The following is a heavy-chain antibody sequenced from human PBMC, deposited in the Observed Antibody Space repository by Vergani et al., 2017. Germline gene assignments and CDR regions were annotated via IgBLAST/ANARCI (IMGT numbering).Heavy chain of an antibody. V-gene: IGHV3-23*04. D-gene: IGHD2-15*01. CDR1: GFTFSSYA. CDR2: ISGSGGST. CDR3: AKDVVVVVAATKYDYYYYMDV. Sequence: VESGGGLVQPGGSLRLSCAASGFTFSSYAMSWVRQAPGKGLEWVSAISGSGGSTYYADSVKGRFTISRDNSKNTLYLQMNSLRAEDTAVYYCAKDVVVVVAATKYDYYYYMDVWGKGTTVTVSS. J-gene: IGHJ6*03.